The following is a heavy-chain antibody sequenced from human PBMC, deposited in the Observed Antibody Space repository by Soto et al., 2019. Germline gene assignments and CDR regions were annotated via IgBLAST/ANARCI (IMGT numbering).Heavy chain of an antibody. V-gene: IGHV4-4*02. CDR3: ARGTYDL. D-gene: IGHD3-3*01. J-gene: IGHJ4*02. CDR2: IYHSGSS. CDR1: GGSISSSNW. Sequence: QVHLQESGPGLVNPSGTLSLTFAVSGGSISSSNWWSWVRQPPGKGLEWIGEIYHSGSSNYNPSLMSRVTISVDKSKNHFSLKLSSVTAADTAVYYCARGTYDLWGQGTLVTVSS.